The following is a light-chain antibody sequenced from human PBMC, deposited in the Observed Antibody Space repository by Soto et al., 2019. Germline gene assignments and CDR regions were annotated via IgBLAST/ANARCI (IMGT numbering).Light chain of an antibody. CDR2: DAS. CDR1: QSISSW. J-gene: IGKJ1*01. CDR3: QQYNIYSRT. Sequence: DIQMNQSPSTLSASVGGRVTITCRASQSISSWLAWYQQKPGKAPKLLIYDASSLESGVPSRFSGSGSGTEFTLTISSLQPDDFATYYCQQYNIYSRTFGQGAKVDIK. V-gene: IGKV1-5*01.